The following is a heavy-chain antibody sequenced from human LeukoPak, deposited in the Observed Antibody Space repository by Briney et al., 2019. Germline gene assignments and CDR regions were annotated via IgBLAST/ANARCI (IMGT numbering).Heavy chain of an antibody. CDR2: INPSGGST. J-gene: IGHJ1*01. Sequence: ASVKVSCKASGYTFTSYYMHWVRQAPGQGLEWMGIINPSGGSTSYAQKFQGGVTMTRDTSTSTVYMELSSLRSEDTAVYYCARGGGDPSAAEYFQHWGQGTLVTVSS. D-gene: IGHD2-21*02. CDR3: ARGGGDPSAAEYFQH. V-gene: IGHV1-46*01. CDR1: GYTFTSYY.